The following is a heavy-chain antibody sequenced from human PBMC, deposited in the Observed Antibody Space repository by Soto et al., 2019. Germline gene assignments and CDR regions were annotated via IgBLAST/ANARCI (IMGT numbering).Heavy chain of an antibody. J-gene: IGHJ4*02. D-gene: IGHD5-12*01. CDR3: ATRSDYETFDY. CDR1: GYTFTSYG. Sequence: QVRLVQSGAEVKKPGASVKVSCKASGYTFTSYGISWVRQAPGQGLEWMGWISAYNGNTNYAQKLQGRVTMTTDTSTSTAYMELRRLTSDDTAVYYWATRSDYETFDYWGQGTLVTVSS. V-gene: IGHV1-18*04. CDR2: ISAYNGNT.